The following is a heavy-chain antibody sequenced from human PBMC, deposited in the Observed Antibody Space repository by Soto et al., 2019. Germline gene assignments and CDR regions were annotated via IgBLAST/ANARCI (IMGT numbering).Heavy chain of an antibody. CDR2: ITNGNT. Sequence: EVQLLESGGGLIQPGGSLRLSCAASGFTFGTYGMGWVRQAPGKGLEWVSTITNGNTYYAASVKGRFTISRDNSKNKLYLQMSSLRAEDTALYYCAKDKERGGYDSDFDSWGQGTLVTVSS. V-gene: IGHV3-23*01. D-gene: IGHD3-3*01. J-gene: IGHJ4*02. CDR1: GFTFGTYG. CDR3: AKDKERGGYDSDFDS.